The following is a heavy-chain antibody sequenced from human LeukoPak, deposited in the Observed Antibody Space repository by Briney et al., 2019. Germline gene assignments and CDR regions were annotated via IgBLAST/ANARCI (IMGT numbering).Heavy chain of an antibody. J-gene: IGHJ5*02. CDR2: ISSSSSTI. CDR3: ARGRDFWSGYYTGEYNWFDP. CDR1: GFSFSSYS. V-gene: IGHV3-48*01. D-gene: IGHD3-3*01. Sequence: PGGSLRLSCAASGFSFSSYSMNWVRQAPGKGLEWVTYISSSSSTIYYADSVKGRFTISRDNAKNSLYLQMNSLRAEDTAVYYCARGRDFWSGYYTGEYNWFDPWGQGTLVTVSS.